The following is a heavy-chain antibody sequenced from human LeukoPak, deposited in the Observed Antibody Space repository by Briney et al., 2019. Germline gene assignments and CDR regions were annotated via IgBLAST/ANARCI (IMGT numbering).Heavy chain of an antibody. CDR1: GFTFSNYW. Sequence: GGSLRLSCAASGFTFSNYWMHWVRQAPGKGLVWVSRIKGDGSHTIYADSVKGGFTISGDNAKNTLYLQMKSLRAEDTAVYYCVRDWDHFDFDSWGLGTLVTVSS. CDR3: VRDWDHFDFDS. D-gene: IGHD3-9*01. J-gene: IGHJ5*01. CDR2: IKGDGSHT. V-gene: IGHV3-74*01.